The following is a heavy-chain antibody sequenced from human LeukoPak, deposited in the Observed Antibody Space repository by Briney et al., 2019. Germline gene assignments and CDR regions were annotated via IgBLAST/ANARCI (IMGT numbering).Heavy chain of an antibody. CDR3: AKGDTTWELPHDY. Sequence: GGSLRLSCAASGFTFSSYWMHWVRQAPGKGLVWVSRINSDGSSTSYADSVKGRFTISRDDSKNTLSLQMNSLRAEDTAVYYCAKGDTTWELPHDYWGQGTLVTVSS. CDR2: INSDGSST. CDR1: GFTFSSYW. D-gene: IGHD1-26*01. J-gene: IGHJ4*02. V-gene: IGHV3-74*01.